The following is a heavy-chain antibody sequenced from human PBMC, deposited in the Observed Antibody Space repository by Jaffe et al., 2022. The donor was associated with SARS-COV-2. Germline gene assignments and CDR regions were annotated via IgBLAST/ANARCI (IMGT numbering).Heavy chain of an antibody. CDR2: ISSSSSTI. J-gene: IGHJ4*02. CDR1: GFTFSSYS. Sequence: EVQLVESGGGLVQPGGSLRLSCAASGFTFSSYSMNWVRQAPGKGLEWVSYISSSSSTIYYADSVKGRFTISRDNAKNSLYLQMNSLRDEDTAVYYCARVGDSSGYYTSPLDYWGQGTLVTVSS. CDR3: ARVGDSSGYYTSPLDY. V-gene: IGHV3-48*02. D-gene: IGHD3-22*01.